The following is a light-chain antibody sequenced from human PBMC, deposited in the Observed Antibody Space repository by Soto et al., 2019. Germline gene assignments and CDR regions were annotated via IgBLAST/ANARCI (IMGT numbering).Light chain of an antibody. CDR2: EAS. CDR3: HQYGSSPPT. CDR1: QSVSSSY. Sequence: EIVLTQSPGTLSLSPGERATLSCRASQSVSSSYVAWYQQKPGQAPRLLIYEASIRAIVIPDRFSGSGSGTDFTLTISRLESEDFAVYHCHQYGSSPPTFGQGAKVDIK. J-gene: IGKJ1*01. V-gene: IGKV3-20*01.